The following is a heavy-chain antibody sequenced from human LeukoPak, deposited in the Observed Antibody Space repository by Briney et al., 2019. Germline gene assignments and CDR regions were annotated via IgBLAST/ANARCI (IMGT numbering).Heavy chain of an antibody. V-gene: IGHV1-69*04. CDR2: IIPILGIA. CDR3: ARGRDDYDSMYYFDY. Sequence: SVKVSCKASGGTFSSYAISWVRQAPGQGLEWMGRIIPILGIANYAQKFQGRVTITADKSTSTAYMELSSLRSEDTAVYYCARGRDDYDSMYYFDYWGQGTLVTVSS. D-gene: IGHD3-22*01. J-gene: IGHJ4*02. CDR1: GGTFSSYA.